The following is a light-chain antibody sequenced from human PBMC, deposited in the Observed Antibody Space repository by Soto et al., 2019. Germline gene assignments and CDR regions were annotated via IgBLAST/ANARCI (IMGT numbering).Light chain of an antibody. CDR2: DTS. CDR1: QGIGDT. CDR3: QHYVNWPLT. J-gene: IGKJ4*01. V-gene: IGKV3D-15*01. Sequence: EVVLTQSPATLSVSPGEGVTLSCRASQGIGDTLAWYQHKPGQTPRLLIYDTSARATGIPARFSGSGPGTNFTLTISSLEPEDFAVYYCQHYVNWPLTFGGGTKVDIK.